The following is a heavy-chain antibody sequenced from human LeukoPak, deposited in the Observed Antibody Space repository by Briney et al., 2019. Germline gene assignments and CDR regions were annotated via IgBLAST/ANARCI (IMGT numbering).Heavy chain of an antibody. CDR1: GGSISSYY. J-gene: IGHJ4*02. Sequence: NPSETLSLTCTVSGGSISSYYWSWVRQPPGKGLEWIGYIYYSGSTNYNPSLKSRVTISVDTSKNQFSLKLSSVTAADTAVYYCARGKSDFWSGYYTGDYFDYWGQGTLVSVSS. CDR2: IYYSGST. V-gene: IGHV4-59*01. D-gene: IGHD3-3*01. CDR3: ARGKSDFWSGYYTGDYFDY.